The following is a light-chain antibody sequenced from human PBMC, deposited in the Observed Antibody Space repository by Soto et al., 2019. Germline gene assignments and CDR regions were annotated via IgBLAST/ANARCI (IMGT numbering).Light chain of an antibody. CDR2: ASS. CDR3: QQLNTFPVT. CDR1: QDISSY. J-gene: IGKJ5*01. V-gene: IGKV1-9*01. Sequence: DIQLTQSPSFLSASVGDRVTITCRASQDISSYLAWYQQTPGKAPKLLIYASSTLQSGVPSRFSGSGYGTEFTLTISSLQPEDFATYYCQQLNTFPVTFGQGTRLDI.